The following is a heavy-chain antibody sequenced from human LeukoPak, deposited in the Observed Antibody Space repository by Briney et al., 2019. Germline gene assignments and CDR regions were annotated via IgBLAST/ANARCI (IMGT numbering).Heavy chain of an antibody. D-gene: IGHD3-22*01. V-gene: IGHV3-23*01. CDR2: ITGDT. CDR3: AKDRLPKYYYDSSGYYPDAFDI. Sequence: GGSLRLSCAASGFTFGNYAMSWVRQAPGKGLEWVSGITGDTYYADSVKGRFTISRDNSKNTLYLQMNSLRAEDTAVYYCAKDRLPKYYYDSSGYYPDAFDIWGQGTMVTVSS. J-gene: IGHJ3*02. CDR1: GFTFGNYA.